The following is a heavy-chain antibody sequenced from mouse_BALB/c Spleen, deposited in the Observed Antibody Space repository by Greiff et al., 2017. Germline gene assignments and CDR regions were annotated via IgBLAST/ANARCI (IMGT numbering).Heavy chain of an antibody. V-gene: IGHV2-2*02. CDR2: IWSGGST. CDR1: GFSLTSYG. J-gene: IGHJ1*01. D-gene: IGHD1-1*02. Sequence: VQLQQSGPGLVQPSQSLSITCTVSGFSLTSYGVHWVRQSPGKGLEWLGVIWSGGSTDYNAAFISRLSISKDNSKSQVLFKMNSLQANDTAIYYCARMRGNYWYFDVWGAGTTVTVSS. CDR3: ARMRGNYWYFDV.